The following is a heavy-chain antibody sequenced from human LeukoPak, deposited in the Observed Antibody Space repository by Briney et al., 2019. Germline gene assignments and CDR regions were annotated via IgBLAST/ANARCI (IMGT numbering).Heavy chain of an antibody. Sequence: SQTLSLTCAVSGGSISSGGYSWSWIRQPPGKGLECIGYIYHSGSTYYNPSLKSRVTISVDRSKNQFSLKLSSVTAADTAVYYCARVRGLGYYDSSGYLDYWGQGTLVTVSS. D-gene: IGHD3-22*01. CDR2: IYHSGST. CDR3: ARVRGLGYYDSSGYLDY. V-gene: IGHV4-30-2*01. J-gene: IGHJ4*02. CDR1: GGSISSGGYS.